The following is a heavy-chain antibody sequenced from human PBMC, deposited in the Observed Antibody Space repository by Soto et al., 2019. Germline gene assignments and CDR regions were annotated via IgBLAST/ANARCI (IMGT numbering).Heavy chain of an antibody. V-gene: IGHV4-39*07. J-gene: IGHJ4*02. D-gene: IGHD3-10*01. Sequence: SETLSLTCTVSGGSISSSSYYWGWIRQPPGKGLEWIGSIYYSGSTNYNPSLKSRVTISVDTSKNQFSLKLSSVTAADTAVYYCAGSLQFRMVRGVTRDYWGQGTLVTVSS. CDR2: IYYSGST. CDR3: AGSLQFRMVRGVTRDY. CDR1: GGSISSSSYY.